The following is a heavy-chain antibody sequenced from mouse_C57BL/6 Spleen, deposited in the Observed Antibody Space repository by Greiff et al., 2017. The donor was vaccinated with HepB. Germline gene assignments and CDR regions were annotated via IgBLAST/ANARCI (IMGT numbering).Heavy chain of an antibody. J-gene: IGHJ2*01. Sequence: QVQLQQPGAELVRPGTSVKLSCKASGYTFTSYWMHWVKQRPGQGLEWIGVIDPSDSYTNYNQKFKGKATLTVDTSSSTAYMQLSSLTSEDSAVYDCARSTTAYYFDYWGQGTTLTVSS. CDR2: IDPSDSYT. CDR3: ARSTTAYYFDY. D-gene: IGHD1-2*01. V-gene: IGHV1-59*01. CDR1: GYTFTSYW.